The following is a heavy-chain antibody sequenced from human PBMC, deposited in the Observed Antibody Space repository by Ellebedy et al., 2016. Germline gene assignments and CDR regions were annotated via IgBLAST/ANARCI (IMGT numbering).Heavy chain of an antibody. V-gene: IGHV4-61*01. Sequence: SETLSLTCTVSGGSVSSGSYYWSWIRQPPGKGLEWIGYIYYSGSTNYNPSLKSRVTISVDTSKNQFSLKLSSVTAADTAVYYRARAWRSSWYVPDYWGQGTLVTVSS. CDR2: IYYSGST. CDR1: GGSVSSGSYY. D-gene: IGHD6-13*01. CDR3: ARAWRSSWYVPDY. J-gene: IGHJ4*02.